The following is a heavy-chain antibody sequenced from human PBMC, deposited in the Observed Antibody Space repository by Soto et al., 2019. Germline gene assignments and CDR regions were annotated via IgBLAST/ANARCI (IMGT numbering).Heavy chain of an antibody. CDR3: ARSRRHYDFWSGPEHDAFDI. D-gene: IGHD3-3*01. J-gene: IGHJ3*02. CDR1: GGSISSSSYY. CDR2: IYYSGST. Sequence: SETLSLTCTVSGGSISSSSYYWGWIRQPPGKGLEWIGSIYYSGSTYYNPSLKSRVTISVDTSKNQFSLKLSSVTAAGTAVYYCARSRRHYDFWSGPEHDAFDIWGQGTMVTVSS. V-gene: IGHV4-39*01.